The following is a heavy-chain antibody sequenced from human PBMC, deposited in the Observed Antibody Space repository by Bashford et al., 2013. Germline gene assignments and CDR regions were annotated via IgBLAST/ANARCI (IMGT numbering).Heavy chain of an antibody. D-gene: IGHD2-2*01. CDR3: ARGGACTSSSCRYYYYGVDV. CDR2: TSYDGSYR. Sequence: GSLRLSCAALDSFQQLRCTLGPPGSRQGAGVVAVTSYDGSYRYYADSVKGRFTISRDNSRNTLYLQMDSLRDEDTAVYYCARGGACTSSSCRYYYYGVDVWGQGTTVTVSS. V-gene: IGHV3-30*04. CDR1: DSFQQLR. J-gene: IGHJ6*02.